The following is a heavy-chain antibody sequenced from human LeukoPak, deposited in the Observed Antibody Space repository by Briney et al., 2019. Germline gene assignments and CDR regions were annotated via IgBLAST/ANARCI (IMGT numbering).Heavy chain of an antibody. CDR3: ARDAYYYDSSGYQSFDY. Sequence: QAGGSLRLSCAASGFTVSSNYMSWVRQAPGKGLEWVSFIYSGGSTYYADSVKGRFTISRDNSKNTLYLQMNSLRAEDTAVYYCARDAYYYDSSGYQSFDYWGQGTLVTVSS. CDR2: IYSGGST. CDR1: GFTVSSNY. V-gene: IGHV3-66*01. J-gene: IGHJ4*02. D-gene: IGHD3-22*01.